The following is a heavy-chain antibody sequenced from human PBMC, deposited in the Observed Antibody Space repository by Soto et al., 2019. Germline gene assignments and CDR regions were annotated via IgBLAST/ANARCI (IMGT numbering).Heavy chain of an antibody. D-gene: IGHD1-26*01. CDR1: GFTFSSYA. V-gene: IGHV3-23*01. Sequence: EVQLLESGGGLVQPGGSLRLSCAASGFTFSSYAMRWVRQAPGKGLEWVSAISGSGGSTYYADSVKGRFTMYRDNSKNSLSLQMNSLRAEDTAVYYCARRGSGSYYDYWGQGTLVTVSS. J-gene: IGHJ4*02. CDR3: ARRGSGSYYDY. CDR2: ISGSGGST.